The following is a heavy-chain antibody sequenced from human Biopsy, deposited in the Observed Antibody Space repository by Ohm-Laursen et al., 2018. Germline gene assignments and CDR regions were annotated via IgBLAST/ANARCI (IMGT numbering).Heavy chain of an antibody. D-gene: IGHD3-10*01. V-gene: IGHV3-11*01. CDR3: ATDGAGSYNEN. CDR1: GFTFGDYY. J-gene: IGHJ4*02. CDR2: ISGSGVTK. Sequence: GSLRLSCSASGFTFGDYYMSWIRQAPGKGLEWLSYISGSGVTKMYADSVKGRFTVSRDNAKNSLYLEMNNLTVEDTAGYYCATDGAGSYNENWGQGTLVSVSS.